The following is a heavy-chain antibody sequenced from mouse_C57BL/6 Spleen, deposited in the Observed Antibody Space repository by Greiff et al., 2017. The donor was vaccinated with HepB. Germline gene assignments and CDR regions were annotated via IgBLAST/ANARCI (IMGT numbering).Heavy chain of an antibody. CDR2: ISSGSSTI. J-gene: IGHJ4*01. D-gene: IGHD2-4*01. Sequence: EVQLVESGGGLEKPGGSLKLSCAASGFTFSDYGMHWVRQAPEKGLEWVAYISSGSSTIYYADTVKGRFTISRDNAKNTLFLQMTSLRSEDTAMYYCARSGLPRPLYAMDYWGQGTSVTVSS. CDR1: GFTFSDYG. V-gene: IGHV5-17*01. CDR3: ARSGLPRPLYAMDY.